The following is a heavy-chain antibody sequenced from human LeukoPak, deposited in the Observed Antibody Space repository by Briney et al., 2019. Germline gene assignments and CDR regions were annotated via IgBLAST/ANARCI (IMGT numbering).Heavy chain of an antibody. Sequence: PGGSLRLSCAASGFTFSSYAMHWVRQAPGKGLEWVAVISYDGSNKYYADSVKGRFTISRDNSKNTLYLQMNSLRAEDTAVYYCAKLRTGYGLSHTDYWGQGTLVTVSS. J-gene: IGHJ4*02. CDR3: AKLRTGYGLSHTDY. D-gene: IGHD5-18*01. CDR1: GFTFSSYA. V-gene: IGHV3-30-3*02. CDR2: ISYDGSNK.